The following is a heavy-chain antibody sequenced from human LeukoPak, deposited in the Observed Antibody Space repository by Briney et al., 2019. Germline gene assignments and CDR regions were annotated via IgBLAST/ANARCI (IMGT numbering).Heavy chain of an antibody. CDR1: RFTFSSYG. CDR2: ISYDGSNK. J-gene: IGHJ4*02. Sequence: GGSLRLSCAASRFTFSSYGMHWVRQAPGKGLEWVAVISYDGSNKYYADSVKGRFTISRDNSKNTLYLQMNSLRAEDTAVYYCAKDSFDYWGQGTLVTVSP. CDR3: AKDSFDY. V-gene: IGHV3-30*18.